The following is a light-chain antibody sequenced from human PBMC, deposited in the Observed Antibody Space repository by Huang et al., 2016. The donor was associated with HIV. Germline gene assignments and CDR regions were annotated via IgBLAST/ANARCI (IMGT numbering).Light chain of an antibody. CDR3: QQHSYWPIT. Sequence: DIVLTQSPATLSLSPGERATVSCRASQSVRTFLAWYQHKPVQEPRLLIFDASNRASGAPARFSGTGSGTDFTLTISSLEPSDVAVYYCQQHSYWPITFGRGTRLE. CDR1: QSVRTF. J-gene: IGKJ5*01. CDR2: DAS. V-gene: IGKV3-11*01.